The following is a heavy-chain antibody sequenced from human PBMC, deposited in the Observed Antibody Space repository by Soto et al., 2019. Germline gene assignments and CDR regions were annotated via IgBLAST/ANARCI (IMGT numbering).Heavy chain of an antibody. CDR1: GGSISSSSYY. J-gene: IGHJ4*02. CDR3: ARISKYSSGWPIKQPDY. Sequence: SETLSLTCTVSGGSISSSSYYWGWIRQPPGKGLEWIGSIYYSGSTYYNPSLKSRVTISVDTSKNQFSLKLSSVTAADTAVYYCARISKYSSGWPIKQPDYWGRGTLVTVSS. D-gene: IGHD6-19*01. CDR2: IYYSGST. V-gene: IGHV4-39*01.